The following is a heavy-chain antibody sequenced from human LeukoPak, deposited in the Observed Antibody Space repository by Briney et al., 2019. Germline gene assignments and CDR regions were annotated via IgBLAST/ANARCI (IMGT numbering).Heavy chain of an antibody. CDR3: ARGYGGNSGVPYDY. V-gene: IGHV1-2*02. CDR2: INPNSGGT. J-gene: IGHJ4*02. CDR1: GYTFTGYY. Sequence: ASMKVSCKASGYTFTGYYMHWVRQAPGQGLEWMGWINPNSGGTNYAQKFQGRVTMTRDTSISTAYMELSRLRSDDTAVYYCARGYGGNSGVPYDYWGQGTLVTVSS. D-gene: IGHD4-23*01.